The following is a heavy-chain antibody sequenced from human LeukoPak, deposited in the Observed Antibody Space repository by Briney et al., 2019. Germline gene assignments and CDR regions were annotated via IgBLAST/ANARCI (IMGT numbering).Heavy chain of an antibody. V-gene: IGHV3-30*02. J-gene: IGHJ2*01. CDR2: IRYDASNK. CDR1: GFTFSDYG. D-gene: IGHD6-13*01. Sequence: GGSLRLSCAASGFTFSDYGMHWVRQAPGQGLEWVAFIRYDASNKYYGDSVKGRFTVSRDNVKNTLYLQMNSLRTEDTAVYYCTKDFSSSSLGSRYFDLWGRGALVTVYS. CDR3: TKDFSSSSLGSRYFDL.